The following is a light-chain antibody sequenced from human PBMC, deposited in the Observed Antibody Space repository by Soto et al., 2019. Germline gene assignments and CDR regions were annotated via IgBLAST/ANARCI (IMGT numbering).Light chain of an antibody. CDR2: GAS. CDR1: QSVSRSY. Sequence: EIVLTQSPGTLSLSPGERATLSCRASQSVSRSYLDWYQQKPGQAPRLLIYGASSRATGIPERFSGSGSGTDFTLTLSRLEPEDCAVYYCQQYGSSPPWTFGQGTKVEIK. J-gene: IGKJ1*01. CDR3: QQYGSSPPWT. V-gene: IGKV3-20*01.